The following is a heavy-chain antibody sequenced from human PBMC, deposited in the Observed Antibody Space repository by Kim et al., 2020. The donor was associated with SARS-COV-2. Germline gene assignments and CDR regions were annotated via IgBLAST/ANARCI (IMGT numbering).Heavy chain of an antibody. CDR3: ARPQYFTTIAVAGTNYYYGMDV. D-gene: IGHD6-19*01. Sequence: GGSLRLSCAASGFTFSSYAMHWVRQAPGKGLEWVAVISYDGSNKYYVDSVKGRFTISRDNSKNTLYLQMNSLRAEDTAVYYCARPQYFTTIAVAGTNYYYGMDVWGQGTTVTVSS. J-gene: IGHJ6*02. CDR1: GFTFSSYA. CDR2: ISYDGSNK. V-gene: IGHV3-30*04.